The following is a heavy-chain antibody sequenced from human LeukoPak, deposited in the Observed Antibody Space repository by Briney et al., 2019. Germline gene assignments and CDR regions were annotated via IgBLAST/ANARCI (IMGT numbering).Heavy chain of an antibody. CDR2: ISGDGGST. J-gene: IGHJ4*02. Sequence: QTGASLRLSCAASGFTFDDYAMHWVRHAPGKGLEWVSFISGDGGSTYYADSVKGRFTISRDNSKNSLYLQMNSLRTEDTALYYCAKSPFSSGFYFDYWGQGTLVTVYS. CDR1: GFTFDDYA. CDR3: AKSPFSSGFYFDY. D-gene: IGHD3-22*01. V-gene: IGHV3-43*02.